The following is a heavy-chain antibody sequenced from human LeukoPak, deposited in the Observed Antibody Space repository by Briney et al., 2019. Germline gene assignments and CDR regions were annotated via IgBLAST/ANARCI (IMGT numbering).Heavy chain of an antibody. CDR1: GFSFSAYW. D-gene: IGHD1-1*01. Sequence: GGSLRLSCAASGFSFSAYWMSWVRQAPGKGLEWVANIKVDGTEKYYVDSVKGRFTISRDNAKNSLSLQMSGLRAEDTAVYYCARDWNGSGTAFDHWGQGTLVTVSS. V-gene: IGHV3-7*05. J-gene: IGHJ4*02. CDR2: IKVDGTEK. CDR3: ARDWNGSGTAFDH.